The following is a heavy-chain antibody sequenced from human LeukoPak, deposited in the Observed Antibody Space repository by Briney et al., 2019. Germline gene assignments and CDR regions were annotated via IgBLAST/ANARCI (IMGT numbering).Heavy chain of an antibody. Sequence: SETLSLTCSVSGASISSSNYYWSYIRQPPRKGLEWIGYIYYSGSTYYNPSLKSRLTISLDTSKNQFSLKLSSVTAADTALYYCARTRGACSSTSCHYEFDIWGQGTMVTVSS. D-gene: IGHD2-2*01. CDR1: GASISSSNYY. CDR3: ARTRGACSSTSCHYEFDI. J-gene: IGHJ3*02. V-gene: IGHV4-30-4*01. CDR2: IYYSGST.